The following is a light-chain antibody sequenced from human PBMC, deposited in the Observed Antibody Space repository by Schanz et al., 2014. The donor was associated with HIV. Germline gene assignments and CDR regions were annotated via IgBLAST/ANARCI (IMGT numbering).Light chain of an antibody. CDR1: SADVGAYNY. CDR2: DVS. J-gene: IGLJ1*01. V-gene: IGLV2-14*03. CDR3: SSYTSSSSLYV. Sequence: QSALTQPASVSGSPGQSVTISCTGTSADVGAYNYVSWYQQRPGRAPKLMISDVSSRPSGVSSRFSGSKSGNTASLTISGLQAEDEADYYCSSYTSSSSLYVFGTGTKLTVL.